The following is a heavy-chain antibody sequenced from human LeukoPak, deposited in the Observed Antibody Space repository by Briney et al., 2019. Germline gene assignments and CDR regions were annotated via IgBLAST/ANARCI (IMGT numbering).Heavy chain of an antibody. V-gene: IGHV1-46*01. D-gene: IGHD1-26*01. Sequence: ASVRVSCKASGYTFTSHYMHWVRQAPGQGLEWMGIINPSGGSTSYAQKFQGRVTMTRDTSTSTVYMELSSLRSEDTAVYYCARVHYRRDSPTNYWGQGTLVTVSS. CDR1: GYTFTSHY. CDR3: ARVHYRRDSPTNY. CDR2: INPSGGST. J-gene: IGHJ4*02.